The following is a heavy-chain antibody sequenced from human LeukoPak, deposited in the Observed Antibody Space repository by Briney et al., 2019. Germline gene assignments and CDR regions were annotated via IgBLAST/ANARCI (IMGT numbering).Heavy chain of an antibody. Sequence: PGGSLRLSCAASGFTFGTYSMHWVRQAPGKGLEWVAIISSAGTIINYADSVRGRFSISRDNSRNTLYLQKDSLRTEDTAVYYCAKDHRWLVDYWGQGTLVTVSS. J-gene: IGHJ4*02. V-gene: IGHV3-30-3*01. CDR1: GFTFGTYS. CDR3: AKDHRWLVDY. CDR2: ISSAGTII. D-gene: IGHD6-19*01.